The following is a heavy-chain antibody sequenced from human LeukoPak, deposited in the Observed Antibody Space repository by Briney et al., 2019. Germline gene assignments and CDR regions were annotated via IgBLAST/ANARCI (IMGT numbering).Heavy chain of an antibody. CDR3: ARDLRVVVVTALFDY. CDR1: GFTVSSYA. V-gene: IGHV3-30*01. D-gene: IGHD2-21*02. Sequence: PGRSLRLSCAASGFTVSSYAMHWVRQAPGKGLEWVAVISYDGSNKYYADSVKGRFTISRDNSKNTLYLQMNSLRAEDTAVYYCARDLRVVVVTALFDYWGQGTLVTVSS. CDR2: ISYDGSNK. J-gene: IGHJ4*02.